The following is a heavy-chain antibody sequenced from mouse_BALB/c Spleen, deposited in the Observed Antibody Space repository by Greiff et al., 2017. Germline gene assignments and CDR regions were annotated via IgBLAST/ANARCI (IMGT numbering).Heavy chain of an antibody. V-gene: IGHV5-6-4*01. CDR1: GFTFSSYT. Sequence: EVKLVESGGGLVKPGGSLKLSCAASGFTFSSYTMSWVRQTPEKRLEWVATISSGGSYTYYPDSVKGRFTISRDNAKNTLYLQMSSLKSEDTAMYYCTRETGGYFDVWGAGTTVTVSS. CDR3: TRETGGYFDV. D-gene: IGHD4-1*01. J-gene: IGHJ1*01. CDR2: ISSGGSYT.